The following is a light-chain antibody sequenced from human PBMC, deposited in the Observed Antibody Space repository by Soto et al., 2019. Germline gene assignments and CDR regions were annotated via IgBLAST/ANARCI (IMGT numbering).Light chain of an antibody. CDR1: QGISSY. V-gene: IGKV1-9*01. Sequence: DIQLTQSPSFLSASVGDRVTITCRASQGISSYLAWYQQKPGKAPKLLIYAASTLQSGVPSRFSGSGSGTEFTLTISSLQPEDFATYYCRQLNSYPHFGQGTKLEIK. J-gene: IGKJ2*01. CDR3: RQLNSYPH. CDR2: AAS.